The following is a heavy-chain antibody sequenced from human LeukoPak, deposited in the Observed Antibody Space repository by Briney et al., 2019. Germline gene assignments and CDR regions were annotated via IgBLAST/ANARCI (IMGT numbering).Heavy chain of an antibody. J-gene: IGHJ3*01. CDR3: ARSGSYGSVGGF. Sequence: SETLSLTCTVSGGSIRSYYWSWIRQPPGKGLECIGYIYYSGSTNYNPSLKSRFTISVDTSKNQFSLKLSSVTAADTAVYYCARSGSYGSVGGFWGQGTMVTVSS. V-gene: IGHV4-59*01. CDR2: IYYSGST. D-gene: IGHD1-26*01. CDR1: GGSIRSYY.